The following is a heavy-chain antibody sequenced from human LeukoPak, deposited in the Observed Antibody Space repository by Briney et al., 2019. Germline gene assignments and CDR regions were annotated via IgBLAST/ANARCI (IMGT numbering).Heavy chain of an antibody. CDR3: ARDLHYAFDF. CDR1: GFTFSGYA. Sequence: PGGSLRLSCAASGFTFSGYAMNWVRQAPGKGLEWVSHIYSSDTTYADSVKGRFTISRVNDKNSLYLQMDSLRDEDTAVYYCARDLHYAFDFWGQGTMVTVSS. D-gene: IGHD1-26*01. CDR2: IYSSDTT. J-gene: IGHJ3*01. V-gene: IGHV3-48*02.